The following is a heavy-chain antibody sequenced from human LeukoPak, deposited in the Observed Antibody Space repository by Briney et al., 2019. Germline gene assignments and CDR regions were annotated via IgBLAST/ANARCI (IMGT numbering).Heavy chain of an antibody. CDR3: ARDRHDYTHYFDY. Sequence: GGSLRLSCAASGFTLSTYWMTWVRQAPGKGLEWVANIKQDGGEKYYVDSVKGRFTISRDNVKNSLHLQMNSLRAEDTAVYYCARDRHDYTHYFDYWGQGTLVTVSS. CDR1: GFTLSTYW. J-gene: IGHJ4*02. CDR2: IKQDGGEK. D-gene: IGHD4-11*01. V-gene: IGHV3-7*01.